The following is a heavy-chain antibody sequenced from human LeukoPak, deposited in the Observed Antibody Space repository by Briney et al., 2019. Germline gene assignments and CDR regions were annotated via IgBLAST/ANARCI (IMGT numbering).Heavy chain of an antibody. V-gene: IGHV4-59*01. D-gene: IGHD1-14*01. CDR3: ARGPYRDWFDP. Sequence: SETLSLTCTVSGGSISSYYWSWIRQPPGKGLEWIGYIYYSGSTNYNPSLKSRVTISVDTSKNQFFLKLSSVTAADTAVYYCARGPYRDWFDPWGQGTLVTVSS. CDR1: GGSISSYY. CDR2: IYYSGST. J-gene: IGHJ5*02.